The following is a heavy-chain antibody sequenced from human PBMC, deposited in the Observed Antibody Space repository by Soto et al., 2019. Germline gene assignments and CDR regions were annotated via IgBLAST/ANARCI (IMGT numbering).Heavy chain of an antibody. V-gene: IGHV4-61*01. CDR2: IHHSEST. J-gene: IGHJ6*02. CDR3: ARGLRPYGSTTTCHAADVV. CDR1: GASVSSGTHF. D-gene: IGHD3-10*01. Sequence: QVQLQESGPGLVKPSETLSLTCTVSGASVSSGTHFWSWIRQPPGKGLEGIGNIHHSESTSYNPSLRSRVTISLDMSKSLLSLKAAPVTAADTAVYFCARGLRPYGSTTTCHAADVVWGQGTPVTVSS.